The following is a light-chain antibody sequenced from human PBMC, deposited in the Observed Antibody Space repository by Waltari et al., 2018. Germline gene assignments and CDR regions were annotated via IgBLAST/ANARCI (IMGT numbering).Light chain of an antibody. CDR1: NIGAKL. Sequence: SYVLTQPPSVSVAPGQTAKFTCEGNNIGAKLVHWYQQKPGQAPVVVAYDDSHRPSGIPERISGSNSENTATLTIRRVEAGDEADYYCQVWDSNSEESVVFGGGTKLTVL. J-gene: IGLJ2*01. CDR2: DDS. V-gene: IGLV3-21*02. CDR3: QVWDSNSEESVV.